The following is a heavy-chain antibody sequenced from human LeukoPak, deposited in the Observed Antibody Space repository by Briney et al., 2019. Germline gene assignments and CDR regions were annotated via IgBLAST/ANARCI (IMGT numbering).Heavy chain of an antibody. CDR1: GFTFSTYG. D-gene: IGHD6-13*01. J-gene: IGHJ4*02. Sequence: GGSLRLSCAASGFTFSTYGMHWVRQAPGRGLEWVALVSFDGSNKYYADSVKGRFTISRDNSKNTLYLQMSSLRPEDTAVYYCAKGTGYSSSWTSYTADYWGQGTLVTVSS. CDR3: AKGTGYSSSWTSYTADY. V-gene: IGHV3-30*18. CDR2: VSFDGSNK.